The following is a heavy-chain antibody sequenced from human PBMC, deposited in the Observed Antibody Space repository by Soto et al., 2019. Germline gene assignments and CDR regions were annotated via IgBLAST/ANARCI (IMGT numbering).Heavy chain of an antibody. CDR3: ARVSWSGVFDY. J-gene: IGHJ4*02. CDR2: IYHSGST. D-gene: IGHD3-3*01. CDR1: GGSISSGGYS. V-gene: IGHV4-30-2*01. Sequence: PSETLSLTCAVSGGSISSGGYSWSWIRQPPGKGLEWIGYIYHSGSTYYNPSLKSRVTISVDRSKNQFSLKLSSVTPADTAVYYCARVSWSGVFDYWGQGTLVTVSS.